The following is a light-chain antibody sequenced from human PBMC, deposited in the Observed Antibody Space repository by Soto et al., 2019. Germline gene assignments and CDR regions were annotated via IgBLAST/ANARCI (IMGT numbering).Light chain of an antibody. V-gene: IGLV2-23*02. J-gene: IGLJ1*01. Sequence: QSVLAQPASLSGSPGQSITLSCTGNSSDVGSYNLVSWYQQHPGKAPKLMIYEVSKRPSGVSNRFSGSKSGNTASLTISGLQAEDEADYYCCSYAGSSTLYVFGTGTRSPS. CDR3: CSYAGSSTLYV. CDR1: SSDVGSYNL. CDR2: EVS.